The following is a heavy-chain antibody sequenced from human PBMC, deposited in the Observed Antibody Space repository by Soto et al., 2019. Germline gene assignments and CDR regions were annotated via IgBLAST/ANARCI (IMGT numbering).Heavy chain of an antibody. V-gene: IGHV1-8*01. Sequence: ASVKVSCKASGYTFTTFDINWVRQATGQGLEWMGWMNPNSGNTVYAQNFQGRVTMTRDTSISTAYMELSSLRSEDTAVYYCARDHCTSTSCYSSIYYYGMDVWGQGTTVTVSS. CDR2: MNPNSGNT. CDR3: ARDHCTSTSCYSSIYYYGMDV. D-gene: IGHD2-2*02. CDR1: GYTFTTFD. J-gene: IGHJ6*02.